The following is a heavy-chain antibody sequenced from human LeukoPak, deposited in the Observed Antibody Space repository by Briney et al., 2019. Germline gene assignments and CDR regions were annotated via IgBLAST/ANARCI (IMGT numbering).Heavy chain of an antibody. V-gene: IGHV3-30*18. CDR3: AKDRSLSVRVNWFDP. J-gene: IGHJ5*02. D-gene: IGHD3-10*01. CDR2: ISYDGSNK. Sequence: SPRLSCAASGFTFSSYGMHWVRQAPGKGLEWVAVISYDGSNKYYADSVKGRFTISRDNSKNTLYLQMNSLRAEDTAVYYCAKDRSLSVRVNWFDPWGQGTLVTVSS. CDR1: GFTFSSYG.